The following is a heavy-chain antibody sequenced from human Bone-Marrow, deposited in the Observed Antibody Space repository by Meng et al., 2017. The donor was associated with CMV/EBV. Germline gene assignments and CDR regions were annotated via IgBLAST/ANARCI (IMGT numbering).Heavy chain of an antibody. Sequence: GESLKISCAASGFTFSSYAMHWVRQAPDKGLEWVAFIRFDGSNKYYADSVKGRFTISRDNSRNTLYLQMNSLRAEDTAVYYCAKDRGLYSSSFNWFDPWGQGTRVTVSS. CDR1: GFTFSSYA. CDR2: IRFDGSNK. D-gene: IGHD6-13*01. V-gene: IGHV3-30*02. CDR3: AKDRGLYSSSFNWFDP. J-gene: IGHJ5*02.